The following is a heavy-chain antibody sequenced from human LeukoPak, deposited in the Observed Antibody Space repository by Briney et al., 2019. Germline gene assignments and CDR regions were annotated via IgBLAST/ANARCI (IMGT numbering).Heavy chain of an antibody. CDR2: ISSDSSTI. CDR3: ARDLRVGAT. D-gene: IGHD1-26*01. Sequence: GGSLRLSCAASEFTFSSYRMNWVRQAPGKGLEWVSYISSDSSTIYYADSVKGRFTISRDNAKNSLYLQMNSLRAEDTAVYYCARDLRVGATWGQGTLVTVSS. J-gene: IGHJ4*02. CDR1: EFTFSSYR. V-gene: IGHV3-48*04.